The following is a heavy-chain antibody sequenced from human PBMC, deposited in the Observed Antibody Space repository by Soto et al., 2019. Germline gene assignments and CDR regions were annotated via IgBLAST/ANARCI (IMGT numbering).Heavy chain of an antibody. J-gene: IGHJ4*02. CDR1: GFTFSSYA. Sequence: VGSLRLSCAASGFTFSSYAMSWVRQAPGKGLEWVSAISGSGGSTYYADSVKGRFTISRDNSKNTLYLQMNSLRAEDTAVYYCAKTPPGPGRYFDWLRWGQGTLVTVSS. V-gene: IGHV3-23*01. D-gene: IGHD3-9*01. CDR3: AKTPPGPGRYFDWLR. CDR2: ISGSGGST.